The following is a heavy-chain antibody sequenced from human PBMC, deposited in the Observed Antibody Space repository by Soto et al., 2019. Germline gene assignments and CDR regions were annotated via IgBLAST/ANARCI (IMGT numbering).Heavy chain of an antibody. CDR2: IKEDGSDK. CDR3: ARGSGSVDV. V-gene: IGHV3-7*05. J-gene: IGHJ6*02. CDR1: GFTFSNSW. D-gene: IGHD6-19*01. Sequence: GGSLRLSCAASGFTFSNSWMSWFRQAPGKGLEGVANIKEDGSDKYYVDSVKGRFTISRDNAKNSLFLQMNSLRAEDTAVYYCARGSGSVDVCGQGTTVTVS.